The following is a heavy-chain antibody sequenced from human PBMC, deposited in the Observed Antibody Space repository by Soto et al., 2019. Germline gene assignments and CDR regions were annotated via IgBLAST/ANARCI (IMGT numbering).Heavy chain of an antibody. D-gene: IGHD5-12*01. J-gene: IGHJ6*02. CDR3: ARDHIAAPYYYYGMDV. V-gene: IGHV4-59*01. CDR1: GGSISSYY. CDR2: IYYSGST. Sequence: PSETLSLTCTVSGGSISSYYWSWIRQPPGKGLEWIGYIYYSGSTNYNPSLKSRVTISVDTSKNQFSLKLSSVTAADTAVYYCARDHIAAPYYYYGMDVQGQGTTVTVSS.